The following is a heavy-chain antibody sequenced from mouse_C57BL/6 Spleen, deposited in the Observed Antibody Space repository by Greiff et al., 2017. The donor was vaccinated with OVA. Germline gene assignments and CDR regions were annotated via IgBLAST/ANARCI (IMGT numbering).Heavy chain of an antibody. Sequence: EVKLMESGGGLVKPGGSLKLSCAASGFTFSDYGMHWVRQAPEKGLEWVAYISSGSSTIYYADTVKGRFTISRDNAKNTLFLQMTSLRSEDTAMYYCARMELRRFAYWGQGTLVTVSA. CDR2: ISSGSSTI. CDR1: GFTFSDYG. D-gene: IGHD1-1*01. CDR3: ARMELRRFAY. J-gene: IGHJ3*01. V-gene: IGHV5-17*01.